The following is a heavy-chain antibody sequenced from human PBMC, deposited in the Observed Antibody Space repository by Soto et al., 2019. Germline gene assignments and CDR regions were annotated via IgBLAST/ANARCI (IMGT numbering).Heavy chain of an antibody. V-gene: IGHV1-3*01. CDR2: VNGGNGYT. CDR1: GYTFTSNA. Sequence: QVHLVQSGAEVKKPGASVKVSCRSSGYTFTSNAIHWVRQAPGQSLAWMGWVNGGNGYTKYLQNFQVRVTITSDTSASTAYMELNSLRSEDTAVYYCARGAHTYGYVFDYWGQGTLVTVSS. CDR3: ARGAHTYGYVFDY. D-gene: IGHD5-18*01. J-gene: IGHJ4*02.